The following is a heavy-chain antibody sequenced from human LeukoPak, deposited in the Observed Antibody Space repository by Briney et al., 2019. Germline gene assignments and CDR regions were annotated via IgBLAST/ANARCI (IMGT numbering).Heavy chain of an antibody. J-gene: IGHJ4*02. V-gene: IGHV3-11*01. CDR3: ARADTAMVFYVDY. Sequence: GGSLRLSCAGSGFTFSDYYMSWIRQAPGKGLEWISYISSSGSTIYYADSAKGRFTISRDNAKNSLYLQMNSLRADDTAVYYCARADTAMVFYVDYWGQGTLVTVSS. D-gene: IGHD5-18*01. CDR1: GFTFSDYY. CDR2: ISSSGSTI.